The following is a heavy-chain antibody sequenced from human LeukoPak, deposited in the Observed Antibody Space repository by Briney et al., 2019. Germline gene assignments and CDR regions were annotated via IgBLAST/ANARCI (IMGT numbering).Heavy chain of an antibody. D-gene: IGHD4-17*01. Sequence: ASVKVSCKTSGYTFTHYGISWVRQAPGQGLEWVGWISAYNGDTKYAQSFQDKVTMTTDTSTSTAYMELRSLTSDDTAVYYCARGDGDEFNYYYYMDVWGKGTTVTVSS. V-gene: IGHV1-18*01. CDR2: ISAYNGDT. CDR3: ARGDGDEFNYYYYMDV. J-gene: IGHJ6*03. CDR1: GYTFTHYG.